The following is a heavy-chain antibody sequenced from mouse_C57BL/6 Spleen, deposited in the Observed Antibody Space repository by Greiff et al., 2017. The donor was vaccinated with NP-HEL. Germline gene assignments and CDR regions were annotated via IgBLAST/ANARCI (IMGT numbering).Heavy chain of an antibody. CDR2: INPNNGGT. D-gene: IGHD3-3*01. J-gene: IGHJ4*01. V-gene: IGHV1-26*01. CDR1: GYTFTDYY. CDR3: ASRDFLYAMDY. Sequence: EVQLQQSGPELVKPGASVKISCKASGYTFTDYYMNWVKQSHGKSLEWIGDINPNNGGTSYNQKFKGKATLTVDKSSSTAYMELRSLTSEDSAVYYCASRDFLYAMDYWGQGTSVTVSS.